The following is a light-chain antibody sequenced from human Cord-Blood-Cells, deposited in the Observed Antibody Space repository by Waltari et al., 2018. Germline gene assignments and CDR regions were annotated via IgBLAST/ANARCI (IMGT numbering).Light chain of an antibody. CDR3: NSRDSSGNQLV. CDR1: SLRSYN. J-gene: IGLJ2*01. V-gene: IGLV3-19*01. CDR2: GKN. Sequence: SSELPQEPAVSVALGQTVRITSHGDSLRSYNAIWYQQKPGQAPVLVIYGKNNRPSGIPDRFSGASSGNTASLTITGAQGEDEADYYCNSRDSSGNQLVFGGGTKLTVL.